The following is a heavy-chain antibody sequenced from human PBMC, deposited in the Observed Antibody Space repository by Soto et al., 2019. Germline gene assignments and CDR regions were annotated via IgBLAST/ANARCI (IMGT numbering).Heavy chain of an antibody. J-gene: IGHJ4*02. CDR2: ISYDGSNK. Sequence: QVQLVESGGGVVQPGRSLRLSCAASGFTFNRNGMHWVRQAPGKGLEWVAAISYDGSNKYYADSVKGRFIISRDNSKDTLYLQMNSLRAEDTAVYYCAKDPEGGYCYSYSCFLGADYWGQGTPVTVSS. V-gene: IGHV3-30*18. CDR1: GFTFNRNG. D-gene: IGHD2-2*01. CDR3: AKDPEGGYCYSYSCFLGADY.